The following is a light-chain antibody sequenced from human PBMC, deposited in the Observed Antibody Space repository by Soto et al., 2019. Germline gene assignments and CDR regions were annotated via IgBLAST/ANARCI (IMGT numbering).Light chain of an antibody. CDR3: QQYGSSSLVT. J-gene: IGKJ3*01. CDR2: GAS. Sequence: EIVLTQSPGTLSLSPGERATLSCRASQSVSSSYLAWYQQKPGQAPRLLIYGASSRATGIPDRFSGSWSGTDFTLTISRLEPEDFAVYYCQQYGSSSLVTFGPGTKVDIK. V-gene: IGKV3-20*01. CDR1: QSVSSSY.